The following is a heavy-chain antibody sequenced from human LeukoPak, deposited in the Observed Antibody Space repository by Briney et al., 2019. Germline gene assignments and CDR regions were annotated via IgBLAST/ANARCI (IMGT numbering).Heavy chain of an antibody. Sequence: GGSLRLSCEASGFTFTNYAMSWVRQIPGKGLEWVSGISGSGGSTYHADSVKGRFTVSRDNYNNTVYLQMKSLRAEDTAIYYCATAPIRYFAPNFDYWGQGTLVTVSS. CDR3: ATAPIRYFAPNFDY. CDR1: GFTFTNYA. V-gene: IGHV3-23*01. J-gene: IGHJ4*02. CDR2: ISGSGGST. D-gene: IGHD3-9*01.